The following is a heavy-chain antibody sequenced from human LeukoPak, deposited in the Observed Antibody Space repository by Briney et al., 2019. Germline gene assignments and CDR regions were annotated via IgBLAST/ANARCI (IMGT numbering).Heavy chain of an antibody. Sequence: KTGGSLRLSCAASGFTFSSYSMNWVRQAPGKGLEWVSSISSSSSYIYYSDSVKGRFTISRDNAKNSLYLQMNSLRAEDTAVYYCARDMYCSGGSCFLEPPDDYWGQGTLVTVSS. D-gene: IGHD2-15*01. CDR1: GFTFSSYS. CDR2: ISSSSSYI. CDR3: ARDMYCSGGSCFLEPPDDY. J-gene: IGHJ4*02. V-gene: IGHV3-21*01.